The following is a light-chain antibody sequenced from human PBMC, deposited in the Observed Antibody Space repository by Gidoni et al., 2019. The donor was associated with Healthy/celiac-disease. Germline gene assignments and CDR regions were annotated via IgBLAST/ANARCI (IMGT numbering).Light chain of an antibody. CDR1: QSVSSSY. CDR2: GAS. V-gene: IGKV3-20*01. Sequence: IALTQSPGTLSLSPGERATLSCRASQSVSSSYLAWYQQKPGQAPRLLIYGASSRATGIPDRFSGSGSGTDFTLTISRLEPEDFAVYYCQQYGSSPPWTFGQGTKVEIK. J-gene: IGKJ1*01. CDR3: QQYGSSPPWT.